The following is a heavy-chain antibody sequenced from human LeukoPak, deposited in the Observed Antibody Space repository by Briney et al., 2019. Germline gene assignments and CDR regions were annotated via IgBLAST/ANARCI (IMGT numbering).Heavy chain of an antibody. D-gene: IGHD2-15*01. J-gene: IGHJ3*02. CDR1: GFTVSSYA. CDR3: ARVSGLPAFDI. Sequence: LPGGSLRLSCAASGFTVSSYAMSWVRQPPGKWLEWVLAISGSGGSTFYADSVNGPFTISTDNSTNTLYLQINSLMTTGPAVNDCARVSGLPAFDIWGQGTMVTVSS. CDR2: ISGSGGST. V-gene: IGHV3-23*01.